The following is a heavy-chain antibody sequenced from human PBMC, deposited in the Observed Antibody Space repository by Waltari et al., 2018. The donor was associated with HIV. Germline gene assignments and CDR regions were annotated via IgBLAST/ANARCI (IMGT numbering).Heavy chain of an antibody. J-gene: IGHJ4*02. CDR1: GGSISSGGYY. CDR3: ARVSDSYGTVFEY. CDR2: IQHSGST. V-gene: IGHV4-31*01. Sequence: QVQLQESGPGLVKSSQTLSLTCTVSGGSISSGGYYWNWIRQHPGKGLEWIGYIQHSGSTYYNPSLKSLVSISVNTSKNQFSLNLTSVTAADTAVYYCARVSDSYGTVFEYWGQGTLVSVSS. D-gene: IGHD3-10*01.